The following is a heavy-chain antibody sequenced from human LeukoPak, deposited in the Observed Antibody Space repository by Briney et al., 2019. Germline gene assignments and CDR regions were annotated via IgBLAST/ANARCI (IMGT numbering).Heavy chain of an antibody. D-gene: IGHD3-10*01. CDR1: GGSISSSSYY. Sequence: PSETLPLTCTVSGGSISSSSYYWGWIRQPPGKGLEWIGSIYYSGSTYYNPSLKSRVTISVDRSKNQFSLKLSSVTAADTAVYYCQAGDYYYGSGSYSPGPPYYGMDVWGQGTTVTVSS. J-gene: IGHJ6*02. CDR3: QAGDYYYGSGSYSPGPPYYGMDV. V-gene: IGHV4-39*07. CDR2: IYYSGST.